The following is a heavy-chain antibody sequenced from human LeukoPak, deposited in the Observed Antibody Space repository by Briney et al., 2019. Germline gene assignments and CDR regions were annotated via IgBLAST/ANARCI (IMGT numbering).Heavy chain of an antibody. CDR1: GGSINSFY. V-gene: IGHV4-4*07. CDR3: ASGGSYDFRSALLFDC. D-gene: IGHD3-3*01. CDR2: IYASGST. J-gene: IGHJ4*02. Sequence: SETLSLTCTVSGGSINSFYWSWIRQPAGKGLEWIGRIYASGSTNYNPSFKSRVTMSVDTSKNQFSLKLSSVTAADTAVYYCASGGSYDFRSALLFDCWGQGTLVTVSS.